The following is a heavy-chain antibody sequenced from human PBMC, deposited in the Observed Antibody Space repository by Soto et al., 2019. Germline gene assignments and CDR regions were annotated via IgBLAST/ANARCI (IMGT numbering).Heavy chain of an antibody. CDR2: IIPIFGTA. Sequence: SVPFSFKASGCTFSSYAISWVRQAPGQGLEWMGGIIPIFGTANFAQKFHGIVTITADESTSTANMELSSLRSEDTAVYYGARYPMRPRSGNYFDYWGQGTLVTVSS. CDR3: ARYPMRPRSGNYFDY. CDR1: GCTFSSYA. V-gene: IGHV1-69*01. D-gene: IGHD2-15*01. J-gene: IGHJ4*02.